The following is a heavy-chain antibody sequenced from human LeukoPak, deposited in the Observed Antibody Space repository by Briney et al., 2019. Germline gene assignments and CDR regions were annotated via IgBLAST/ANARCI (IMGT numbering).Heavy chain of an antibody. D-gene: IGHD6-19*01. CDR2: ISHDGMNA. V-gene: IGHV3-23*01. CDR1: GLHFSGTA. Sequence: PGGSLRLSCAASGLHFSGTAMSWVRHAPGKGLEWVSAISHDGMNAYYADSVKGRFTISRDNSKKTVSLEMSSLTAADTGVYYCAKDGAQYSSGPECDPRGQGALVTVSP. CDR3: AKDGAQYSSGPECDP. J-gene: IGHJ5*02.